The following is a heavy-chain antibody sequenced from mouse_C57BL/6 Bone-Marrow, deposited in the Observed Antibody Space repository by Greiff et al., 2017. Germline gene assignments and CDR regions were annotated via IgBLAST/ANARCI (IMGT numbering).Heavy chain of an antibody. CDR1: GYTFTSYW. V-gene: IGHV1-69*01. D-gene: IGHD1-1*01. CDR2: LDPSDSYT. J-gene: IGHJ2*01. CDR3: ARDGSSYGYFDY. Sequence: VQLHQPGAELVMPGASVKLSCKASGYTFTSYWMHWVQQRPGQGLEWIGELDPSDSYTNYNQKFKGKSKLPVDKSSSTAYMQLSSLTSEDSAVYYCARDGSSYGYFDYWGQGTTLTVSS.